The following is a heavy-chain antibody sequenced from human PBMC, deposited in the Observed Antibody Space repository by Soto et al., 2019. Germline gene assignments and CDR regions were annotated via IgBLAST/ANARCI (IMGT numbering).Heavy chain of an antibody. Sequence: VQLVQSGGTLVQPGGSLRLSCAASGLTFSGHWMTWVRQTPGEGLQWVAAIKPDASETFYVDSVKGRFTISRDNARNSLFLQMDSLRAEDTAVYYCTSRPSGMTYHAVFDFWGQGTLVTVSS. D-gene: IGHD2-21*02. CDR2: IKPDASET. V-gene: IGHV3-7*03. J-gene: IGHJ4*02. CDR1: GLTFSGHW. CDR3: TSRPSGMTYHAVFDF.